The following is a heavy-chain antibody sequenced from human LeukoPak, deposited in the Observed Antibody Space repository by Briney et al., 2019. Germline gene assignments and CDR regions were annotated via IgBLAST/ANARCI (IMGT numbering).Heavy chain of an antibody. CDR3: ARSMALYDFWSGYYGLPYYYMDV. CDR1: GFTFSSYE. D-gene: IGHD3-3*01. CDR2: ISSSSSYI. Sequence: GGSLRLSCAASGFTFSSYEMNWVRQAPGKGLEWVSSISSSSSYIYYADSVKGRFTISRDNAKNSLYLQMNSLRAEDTAVYYCARSMALYDFWSGYYGLPYYYMDVWGKGTTVTVSS. J-gene: IGHJ6*03. V-gene: IGHV3-21*01.